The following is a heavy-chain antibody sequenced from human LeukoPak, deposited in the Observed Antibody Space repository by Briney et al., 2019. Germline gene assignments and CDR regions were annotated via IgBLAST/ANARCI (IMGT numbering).Heavy chain of an antibody. CDR2: INHSGST. V-gene: IGHV4-34*01. CDR1: GGSFSGYY. CDR3: ARGSSYYFDY. J-gene: IGHJ4*02. Sequence: SETLSHTCAVYGGSFSGYYWSWIRQPPGKGLEWIGEINHSGSTNYNPSLKSRVTISVDTSKNQFSLKLSSVTAADTAVYYCARGSSYYFDYWGQGTLVTVSS. D-gene: IGHD3-10*01.